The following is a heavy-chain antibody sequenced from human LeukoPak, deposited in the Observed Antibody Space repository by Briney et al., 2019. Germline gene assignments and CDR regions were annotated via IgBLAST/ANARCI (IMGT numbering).Heavy chain of an antibody. J-gene: IGHJ6*02. CDR2: IYYSGST. CDR3: ARVPRYCSSTSCYFDYYYGMDV. Sequence: SETLSLTCTVSGGSISSSSYYWGWIRQPPGKGLEWIGSIYYSGSTYYNPSLKSRVTISVDTSKNQFSLKLSSVTAADTAVYYCARVPRYCSSTSCYFDYYYGMDVWGQGTTVTVSS. CDR1: GGSISSSSYY. D-gene: IGHD2-2*01. V-gene: IGHV4-39*07.